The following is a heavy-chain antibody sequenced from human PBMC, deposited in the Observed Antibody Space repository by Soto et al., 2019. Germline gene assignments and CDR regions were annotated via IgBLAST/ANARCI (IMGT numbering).Heavy chain of an antibody. CDR1: GGSISSYY. CDR3: ARSWGSSSFYYYGMDV. D-gene: IGHD6-6*01. V-gene: IGHV4-59*01. CDR2: IYYSGST. Sequence: SETLSLTCTVSGGSISSYYWSWIRQPPGKGLEWIGYIYYSGSTNYNPSLKSRVTISVDTSKKQFSLKLSSVTAADTAVYYCARSWGSSSFYYYGMDVWGQGTTVNVS. J-gene: IGHJ6*02.